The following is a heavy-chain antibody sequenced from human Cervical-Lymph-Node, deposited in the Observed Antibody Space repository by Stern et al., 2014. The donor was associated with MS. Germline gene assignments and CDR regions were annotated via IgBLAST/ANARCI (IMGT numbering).Heavy chain of an antibody. Sequence: MQLVQSGAEVKKSGESLKISCKASGYSFTSYCIGWVRQMPGKGLEWIGIIYPVDSDTSYSQSSQGKVTISADRSISTAYLQWSSLRASDTAMYYCARPNNEWELLPGYWGQGTLVTVSS. CDR1: GYSFTSYC. CDR3: ARPNNEWELLPGY. J-gene: IGHJ4*02. CDR2: IYPVDSDT. V-gene: IGHV5-51*01. D-gene: IGHD1-26*01.